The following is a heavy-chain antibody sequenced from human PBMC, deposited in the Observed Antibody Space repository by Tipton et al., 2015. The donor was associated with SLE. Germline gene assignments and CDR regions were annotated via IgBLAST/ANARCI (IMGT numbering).Heavy chain of an antibody. D-gene: IGHD3-16*01. J-gene: IGHJ6*02. Sequence: GSLRLSCAVSGGSISSTNWWSWVRQSPGKGLEWIGESHHSGSTKYNPSLQSRVTISVDKSKNQFSLKLTSVTAADTAVYYCARGYVSYYGLDVWGQGTTVTVSS. CDR1: GGSISSTNW. CDR2: SHHSGST. CDR3: ARGYVSYYGLDV. V-gene: IGHV4-4*02.